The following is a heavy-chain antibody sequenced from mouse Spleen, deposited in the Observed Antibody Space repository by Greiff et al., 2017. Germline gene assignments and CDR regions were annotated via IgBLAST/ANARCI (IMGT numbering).Heavy chain of an antibody. CDR2: INPSSGYT. CDR1: GYTFTSYT. J-gene: IGHJ3*01. D-gene: IGHD1-1*01. V-gene: IGHV1-4*01. CDR3: ARGGGSSYEVFAY. Sequence: VQRVESGAELARPGASVKMSCKASGYTFTSYTTHWVKQRPGQGLEWIGYINPSSGYTKYNQKFKDKATLTADKSSSTAYMQLSSLTSEDSAVYYCARGGGSSYEVFAYWGQGTLVTVSA.